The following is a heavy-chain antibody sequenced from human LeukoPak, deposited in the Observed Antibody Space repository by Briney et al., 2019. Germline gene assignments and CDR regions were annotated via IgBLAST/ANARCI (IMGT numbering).Heavy chain of an antibody. CDR3: ARGVTPSKVTPLDY. Sequence: GGSLRLSCAASGFTFSSYAMHWVRQAPGKGLEWVAVISYDGSNKYYADSVKGRFTISRDNSKNTLYLQMNSLRAEDTAVYYCARGVTPSKVTPLDYWGQGTLVTVSS. J-gene: IGHJ4*02. D-gene: IGHD2-21*02. V-gene: IGHV3-30*04. CDR1: GFTFSSYA. CDR2: ISYDGSNK.